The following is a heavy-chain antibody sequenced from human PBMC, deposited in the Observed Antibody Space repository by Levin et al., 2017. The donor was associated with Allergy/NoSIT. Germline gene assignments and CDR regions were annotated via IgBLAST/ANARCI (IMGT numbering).Heavy chain of an antibody. D-gene: IGHD6-13*01. Sequence: GESLKISCEGSGYSFTTYWISWVRQMPGKGLEWMGRIDPSDSYTNYNPSFQGHVTISADRSLSTAYLQWSSLRASDTAMYYCARHGGAAAGLEWFDSWGQGILVTVSS. J-gene: IGHJ5*01. CDR1: GYSFTTYW. V-gene: IGHV5-10-1*01. CDR2: IDPSDSYT. CDR3: ARHGGAAAGLEWFDS.